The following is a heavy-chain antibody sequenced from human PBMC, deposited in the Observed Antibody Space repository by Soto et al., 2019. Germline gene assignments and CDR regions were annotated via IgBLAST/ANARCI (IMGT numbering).Heavy chain of an antibody. Sequence: ASVKVSCKASGYTFTSYDINWVRQATGQGLEWMGWMNPNSGNTGYAQKFQGRVTMTRNTSISTAYMELSSLRSEDTAVYYCARGHPSYCSSTSCYTCYYYYGMDVWGQGTTVTVSS. CDR2: MNPNSGNT. CDR3: ARGHPSYCSSTSCYTCYYYYGMDV. D-gene: IGHD2-2*02. V-gene: IGHV1-8*01. CDR1: GYTFTSYD. J-gene: IGHJ6*02.